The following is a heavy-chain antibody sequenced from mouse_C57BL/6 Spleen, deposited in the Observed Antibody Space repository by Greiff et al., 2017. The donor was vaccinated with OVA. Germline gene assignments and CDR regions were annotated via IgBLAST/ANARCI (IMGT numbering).Heavy chain of an antibody. CDR3: TRNYDGNYYAMDY. V-gene: IGHV5-9-1*02. J-gene: IGHJ4*01. CDR2: ISSGGDYI. CDR1: GFTFSSYA. Sequence: EVKLVESGEGLVKPGGSLKLSCAASGFTFSSYAMSWVRQTPEKRLEWVAYISSGGDYIYYADTVKGRFTISRDNARNTLYLQMSSLKSEDTAMYYCTRNYDGNYYAMDYWGQGTSVTVSS. D-gene: IGHD2-3*01.